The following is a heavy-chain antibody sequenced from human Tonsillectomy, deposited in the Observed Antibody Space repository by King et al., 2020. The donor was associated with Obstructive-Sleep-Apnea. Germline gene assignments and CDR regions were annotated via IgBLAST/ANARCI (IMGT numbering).Heavy chain of an antibody. CDR1: GFTFSSYW. J-gene: IGHJ4*02. D-gene: IGHD6-13*01. CDR2: IKQDGSEK. Sequence: VQLVESGGGLVQPGGSLRLSCAASGFTFSSYWMSWVRQAPGKGLEWVANIKQDGSEKYYVDSVKGRFTISRDNAKNSLYLQMNSLRAEDTAVYYCAREKGSSSWSPFYYFDYWGQGTLVTVSS. V-gene: IGHV3-7*01. CDR3: AREKGSSSWSPFYYFDY.